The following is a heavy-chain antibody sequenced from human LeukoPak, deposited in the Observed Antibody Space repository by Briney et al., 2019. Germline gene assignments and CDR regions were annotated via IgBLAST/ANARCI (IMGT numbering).Heavy chain of an antibody. CDR3: ARDRGSGNYGYSYGMDV. CDR2: IYYSGST. Sequence: NPSETLSLTCTVSGGSISSYYWSWIRQPPGKGLEWIGYIYYSGSTNYNPSLKSRVTMSVDTSRNQFSLRLNSVTAADTAVYYCARDRGSGNYGYSYGMDVWGQGTTVTVSS. D-gene: IGHD3-10*01. V-gene: IGHV4-59*01. J-gene: IGHJ6*02. CDR1: GGSISSYY.